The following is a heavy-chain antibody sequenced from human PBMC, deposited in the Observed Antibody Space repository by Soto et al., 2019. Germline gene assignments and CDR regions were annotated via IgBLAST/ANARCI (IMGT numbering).Heavy chain of an antibody. D-gene: IGHD6-19*01. CDR3: ARLNPAGRTGISLFPEYYYYYYMDV. CDR2: IYYSGST. CDR1: GGSISSSSYY. Sequence: QLQLQESGPGLVKPSETLSLTCTVSGGSISSSSYYWGWIRQPPGKGLEWIGSIYYSGSTYYNPSLKSRVTISVDTSKNQFSLKLSSVTAADTAVYYCARLNPAGRTGISLFPEYYYYYYMDVWGKGTTVTVSS. V-gene: IGHV4-39*01. J-gene: IGHJ6*03.